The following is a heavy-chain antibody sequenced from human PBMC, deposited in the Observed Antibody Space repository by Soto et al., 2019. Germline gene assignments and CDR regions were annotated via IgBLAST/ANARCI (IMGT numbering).Heavy chain of an antibody. D-gene: IGHD3-9*01. CDR3: AHRPSSTYYDILTGYYLDAFEI. V-gene: IGHV2-5*02. J-gene: IGHJ3*02. CDR1: GFSLSTSGVG. Sequence: SGPTLVNPTQTLTLTCTFSGFSLSTSGVGVAWIRQPPGKALEWLALIYWDDDKRYSPSLKSRLTITKDTSKNKVVLTMTNMDPVDTATYYCAHRPSSTYYDILTGYYLDAFEIWGQVTMVTVS. CDR2: IYWDDDK.